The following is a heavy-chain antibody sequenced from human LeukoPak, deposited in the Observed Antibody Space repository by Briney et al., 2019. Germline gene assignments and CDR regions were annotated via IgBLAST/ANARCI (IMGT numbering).Heavy chain of an antibody. CDR3: ARQVRSPVVMFMDV. CDR2: VYYTGIT. D-gene: IGHD3-22*01. J-gene: IGHJ6*03. Sequence: SETLSLTCTVAGGSISSSTYNWGWIRQPPGKGLEWVGSVYYTGITYYNPSVESRVTISVDTSKNHFSLELNSVTAADTGVYFCARQVRSPVVMFMDVWGKGTTVIVSS. CDR1: GGSISSSTYN. V-gene: IGHV4-39*01.